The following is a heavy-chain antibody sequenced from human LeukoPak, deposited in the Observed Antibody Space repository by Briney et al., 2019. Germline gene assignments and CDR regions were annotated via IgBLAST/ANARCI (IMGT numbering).Heavy chain of an antibody. D-gene: IGHD6-19*01. CDR1: GGSISSSSYY. CDR3: ARQLGDSSGWGY. J-gene: IGHJ4*02. V-gene: IGHV4-39*01. Sequence: SETLSLTCTVSGGSISSSSYYWGWIRQPPGKGLEWMGSIYYSGSTYYNPSLKSRVTISVDTSKNQFSLKLSSVTAADTAVYYCARQLGDSSGWGYWGQGTLVTVSS. CDR2: IYYSGST.